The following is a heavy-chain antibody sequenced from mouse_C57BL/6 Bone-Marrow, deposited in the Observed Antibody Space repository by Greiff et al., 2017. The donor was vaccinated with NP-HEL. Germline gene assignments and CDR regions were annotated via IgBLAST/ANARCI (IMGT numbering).Heavy chain of an antibody. CDR3: ARQGYYGSSYYAMDY. CDR1: GFTFSSYG. D-gene: IGHD1-1*01. CDR2: ISSGGSYT. J-gene: IGHJ4*01. Sequence: DVHLVESGGDLVKPGGSLKLSCAASGFTFSSYGMSWVRQTPDKRLEWVATISSGGSYTYYPDSVKGRFTISRDNAKNTLYLQMCSLKSEDTAMYYCARQGYYGSSYYAMDYWGQGTSVTVSS. V-gene: IGHV5-6*01.